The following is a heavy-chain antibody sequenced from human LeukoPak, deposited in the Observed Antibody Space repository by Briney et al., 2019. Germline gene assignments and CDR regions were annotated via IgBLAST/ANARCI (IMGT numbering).Heavy chain of an antibody. CDR2: ISTGSSTT. Sequence: GGSLRLSCAASEFAFSTYNMNWVRQAPGKGLEWVSYISTGSSTTYYADSVKGRFTISRDNVENSLYLQMNSLRDEDTAIYYCARETRSLDNWGQGTLVTVSS. V-gene: IGHV3-48*02. CDR3: ARETRSLDN. D-gene: IGHD4-23*01. J-gene: IGHJ4*02. CDR1: EFAFSTYN.